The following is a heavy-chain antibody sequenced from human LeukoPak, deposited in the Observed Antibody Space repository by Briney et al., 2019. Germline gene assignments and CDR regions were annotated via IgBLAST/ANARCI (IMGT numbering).Heavy chain of an antibody. J-gene: IGHJ6*02. CDR2: ISAYNGNT. D-gene: IGHD3-3*01. CDR1: GYTFTSYG. V-gene: IGHV1-18*01. CDR3: ARDVPGYYDFWSGYLYNQDPYGMDV. Sequence: ASVKVSCKASGYTFTSYGISWVRQAPGQGLEWMGWISAYNGNTNYAQKLQGRVTMTTDTSTSTAYMELRSLRSDDTAVYYCARDVPGYYDFWSGYLYNQDPYGMDVRGQGTTVTVSS.